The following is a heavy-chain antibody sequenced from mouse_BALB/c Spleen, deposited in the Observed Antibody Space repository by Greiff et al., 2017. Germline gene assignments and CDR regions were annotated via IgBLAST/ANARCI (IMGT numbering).Heavy chain of an antibody. CDR2: IDPSDSYT. CDR3: ARLTYYWFAY. J-gene: IGHJ3*01. V-gene: IGHV1-69*02. Sequence: VQLQQPGAELVKPGASVKLSCKASGYTFTSYWMHWVKQRPGQGLEWIGEIDPSDSYTNYNQKFKGKATLTVDKSSSTAYMQLSSLTSEDSAVYYCARLTYYWFAYWGQGTLVTVSA. CDR1: GYTFTSYW. D-gene: IGHD2-10*01.